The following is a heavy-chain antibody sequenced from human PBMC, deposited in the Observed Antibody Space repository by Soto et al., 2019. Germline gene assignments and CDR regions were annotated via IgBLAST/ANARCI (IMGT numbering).Heavy chain of an antibody. CDR2: ISTSGGTT. Sequence: LRLSCAASGFTFSSYAMSWVRQAPGKGLEWVSAISTSGGTTYYADSVKGRFTISRDNSKNTLYLQMNGLRAEDTAVYYCANSPIAVDGTTYYFDYWGQGTLVTVSS. CDR1: GFTFSSYA. V-gene: IGHV3-23*01. D-gene: IGHD6-19*01. J-gene: IGHJ4*02. CDR3: ANSPIAVDGTTYYFDY.